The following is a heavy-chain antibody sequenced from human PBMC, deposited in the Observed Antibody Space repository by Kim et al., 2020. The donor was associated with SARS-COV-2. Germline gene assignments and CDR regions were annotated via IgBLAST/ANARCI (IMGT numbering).Heavy chain of an antibody. CDR1: GFTFSNYS. Sequence: GGSLRLSCAASGFTFSNYSLNWVRQAPGKGLEWVSSISSGSSSIYYADSVKGRFTISRNNARNSLYLQMNSLRAEDTAVYYCARPTSKYYYSGMDVWGQG. CDR2: ISSGSSSI. J-gene: IGHJ6*02. V-gene: IGHV3-21*01. CDR3: ARPTSKYYYSGMDV.